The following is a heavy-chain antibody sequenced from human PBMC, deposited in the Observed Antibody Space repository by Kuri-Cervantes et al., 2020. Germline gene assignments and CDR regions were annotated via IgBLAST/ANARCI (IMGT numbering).Heavy chain of an antibody. J-gene: IGHJ4*02. CDR2: IWYDGSNK. CDR3: AKGPGGSSSGWYVGID. V-gene: IGHV3-33*06. D-gene: IGHD6-19*01. CDR1: GFTFSSYG. Sequence: GGSLRLSCAASGFTFSSYGMHWVRQAPGKGLEWVAVIWYDGSNKYYADSVKGRFTISRDNSKNTLYLQMNSLRAEDTAVYYCAKGPGGSSSGWYVGIDWGQGTLVTVSS.